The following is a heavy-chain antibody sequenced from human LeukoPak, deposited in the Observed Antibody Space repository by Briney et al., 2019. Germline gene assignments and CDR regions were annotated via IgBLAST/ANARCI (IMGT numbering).Heavy chain of an antibody. Sequence: SETLSLTCTVSGGSISSYYWSWIRQPPGKGLEWIGYIYYSGSTNYNPSLKSRVTISVDTSKNQFSLKLSSVTAADTAVYYCARGSGYDILTGYAPFDYWGQGTLDTVSS. CDR2: IYYSGST. V-gene: IGHV4-59*08. CDR1: GGSISSYY. D-gene: IGHD3-9*01. J-gene: IGHJ4*02. CDR3: ARGSGYDILTGYAPFDY.